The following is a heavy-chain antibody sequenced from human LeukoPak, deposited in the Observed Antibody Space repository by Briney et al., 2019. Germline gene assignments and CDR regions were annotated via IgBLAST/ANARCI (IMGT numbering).Heavy chain of an antibody. J-gene: IGHJ3*02. CDR2: MNPNSGNT. CDR1: GYTFTSYD. CDR3: ASSSEYQLLRGNAFDI. D-gene: IGHD2-2*01. Sequence: ASVKVSCKASGYTFTSYDINWVRQATGQGLEWMGWMNPNSGNTGYAQKFQGRVTITRNTSISTAYMELSSLRSEDTAVYYCASSSEYQLLRGNAFDIWGQGTMVTVSS. V-gene: IGHV1-8*03.